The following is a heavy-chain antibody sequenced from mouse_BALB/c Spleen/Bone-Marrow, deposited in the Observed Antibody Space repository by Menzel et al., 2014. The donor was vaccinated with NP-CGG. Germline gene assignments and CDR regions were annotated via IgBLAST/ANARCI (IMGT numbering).Heavy chain of an antibody. CDR3: TNGCFGY. Sequence: LQQSGSELVRPGASVKLSCKASGYTFTSYWMHWVKQRPGQGLEWIGNIYPGSGSTNYDEKFKSKATLTVDTSSSTAYMQLSSLTSEDSAVYYCTNGCFGYWGQGGGLTVSS. V-gene: IGHV1S22*01. J-gene: IGHJ2*03. D-gene: IGHD3-3*01. CDR1: GYTFTSYW. CDR2: IYPGSGST.